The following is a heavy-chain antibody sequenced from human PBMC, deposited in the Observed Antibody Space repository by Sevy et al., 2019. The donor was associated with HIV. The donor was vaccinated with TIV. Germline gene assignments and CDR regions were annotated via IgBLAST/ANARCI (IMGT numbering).Heavy chain of an antibody. J-gene: IGHJ4*02. D-gene: IGHD6-13*01. Sequence: ASVKVSCKDSGRTFRSYALSWVRQAPGQGLEWMGGIIPMFETVNYVQKFQGRVTITADESTNTAYMELSSLRSEDTAIYYCARSISWYASSDSWGQGTLVTVSS. CDR1: GRTFRSYA. V-gene: IGHV1-69*13. CDR2: IIPMFETV. CDR3: ARSISWYASSDS.